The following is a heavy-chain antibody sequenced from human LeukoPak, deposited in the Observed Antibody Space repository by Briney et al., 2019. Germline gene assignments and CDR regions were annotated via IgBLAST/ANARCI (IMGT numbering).Heavy chain of an antibody. CDR3: VRGYSFGPYGMDV. J-gene: IGHJ6*02. CDR1: GFPFSSYA. Sequence: GGSLRLSCSASGFPFSSYAMHWVRQAPGKGLECVSAISDSGGSTYYANSVKGRFTISRDNSKNTLYLQMSSLRAEDTAVYFCVRGYSFGPYGMDVWGQGTTVTVSS. V-gene: IGHV3-64D*09. CDR2: ISDSGGST. D-gene: IGHD2-15*01.